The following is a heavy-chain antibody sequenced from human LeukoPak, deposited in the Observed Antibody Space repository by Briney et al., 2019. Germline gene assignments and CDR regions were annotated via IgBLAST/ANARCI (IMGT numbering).Heavy chain of an antibody. V-gene: IGHV1-8*01. CDR3: ARPYYYGSGSYYSYYYGMDV. CDR2: MNPNSGNT. D-gene: IGHD3-10*01. Sequence: ASVKVSCKASGYTFTSYDINWVRQATGQGLEWMGWMNPNSGNTGYAQKFQGRVTMTRNTSISTAYMELSSLRSEDTAVYYCARPYYYGSGSYYSYYYGMDVWGQGTTVTVSS. CDR1: GYTFTSYD. J-gene: IGHJ6*02.